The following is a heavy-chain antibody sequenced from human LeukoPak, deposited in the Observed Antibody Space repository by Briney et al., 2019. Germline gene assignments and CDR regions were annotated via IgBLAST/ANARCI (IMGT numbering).Heavy chain of an antibody. CDR1: GGTFSSYA. D-gene: IGHD2-2*02. Sequence: AASVKVSCKASGGTFSSYAISWVRQAPGQGLEWMGRIIPILGIANYAQKFQGRVTITADKSTSTAYMELSSLRSEDTAVYYCASEINTSYYYYGMDVWGQGTTVTVSS. V-gene: IGHV1-69*04. CDR3: ASEINTSYYYYGMDV. J-gene: IGHJ6*02. CDR2: IIPILGIA.